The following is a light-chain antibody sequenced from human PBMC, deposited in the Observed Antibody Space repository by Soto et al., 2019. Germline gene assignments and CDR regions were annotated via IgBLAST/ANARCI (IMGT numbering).Light chain of an antibody. V-gene: IGLV2-14*01. CDR3: ISYTSSSTLV. J-gene: IGLJ1*01. CDR1: SSDVGGYNN. Sequence: QSVLTQPASVSGSPGQSITISCTGTSSDVGGYNNVSWYQQHPGKAPKLMIYDVSNRPSGVSNRFSGSKSGNTASLTISGLQAEDEADYYCISYTSSSTLVFGPGTKVTVL. CDR2: DVS.